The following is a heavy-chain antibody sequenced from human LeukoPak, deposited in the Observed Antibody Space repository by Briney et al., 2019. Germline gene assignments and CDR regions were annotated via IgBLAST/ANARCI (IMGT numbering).Heavy chain of an antibody. V-gene: IGHV1-8*01. CDR3: ARALTMVRGVIVDFDY. CDR1: GYTFTSYD. D-gene: IGHD3-10*01. J-gene: IGHJ4*02. Sequence: ASVKVSCKASGYTFTSYDINWVRQATGQGLEWMGWMNPNSGNTGYAQKFQGRVTMTRNTSISTAYMELSSLRSEDAAVYYCARALTMVRGVIVDFDYWGQGTLVTVSS. CDR2: MNPNSGNT.